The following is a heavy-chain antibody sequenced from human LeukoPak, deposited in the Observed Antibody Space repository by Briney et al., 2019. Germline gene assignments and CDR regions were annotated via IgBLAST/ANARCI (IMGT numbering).Heavy chain of an antibody. CDR1: GGSLSGYY. V-gene: IGHV4-34*01. D-gene: IGHD5-24*01. CDR3: AREGLKNVHNPLGY. CDR2: IKQSERT. J-gene: IGHJ4*02. Sequence: SETLSLTCAVYGGSLSGYYWTWIRQPPGKGLEWIGEIKQSERTNYNPSLKSRGTISIDTSKNQFSLKLPSVPAADTALYYCAREGLKNVHNPLGYWGQGTLVTVPS.